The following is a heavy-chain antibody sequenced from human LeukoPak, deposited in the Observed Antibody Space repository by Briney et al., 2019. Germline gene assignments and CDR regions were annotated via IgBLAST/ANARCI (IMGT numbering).Heavy chain of an antibody. CDR3: ARHYYDSSGSIGEAFDI. Sequence: SEALSLTCTVSGGSISSSSYYWVWIRQPPGTGLEWIGSIYYSGSTYYNPSLKSRVTISVDTSKNQFSLKLSSVTAADTAVYYCARHYYDSSGSIGEAFDIWGQGTMVTVSS. V-gene: IGHV4-39*01. CDR1: GGSISSSSYY. D-gene: IGHD3-22*01. CDR2: IYYSGST. J-gene: IGHJ3*02.